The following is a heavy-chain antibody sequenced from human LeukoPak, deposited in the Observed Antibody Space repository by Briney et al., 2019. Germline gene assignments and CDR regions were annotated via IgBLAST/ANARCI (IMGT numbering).Heavy chain of an antibody. Sequence: LETLSLTCTVSGGSISSYYWSWIRQPPGKGLEWIGYIYTSGSTNYNPSLKSRVTVSVDTSKNQFSLKLSSVTAADTAVYYCARHILGNWFDPWGQGTLVTVSS. V-gene: IGHV4-4*09. CDR2: IYTSGST. CDR3: ARHILGNWFDP. J-gene: IGHJ5*02. D-gene: IGHD1-26*01. CDR1: GGSISSYY.